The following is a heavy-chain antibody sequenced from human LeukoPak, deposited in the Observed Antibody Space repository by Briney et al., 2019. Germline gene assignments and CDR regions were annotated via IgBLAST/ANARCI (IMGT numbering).Heavy chain of an antibody. V-gene: IGHV3-11*01. J-gene: IGHJ4*02. CDR3: ARVRGSGNYAYADY. CDR1: GFCFCDEY. Sequence: GGSLRLSCVVSGFCFCDEYMSWIRQAPGKGLEWVSYISSGGDKRLYADSVKGRFTISRDDAKNSLYLQMNSLRVEDTAIYYCARVRGSGNYAYADYWGQGTLVTVSS. D-gene: IGHD3-10*01. CDR2: ISSGGDKR.